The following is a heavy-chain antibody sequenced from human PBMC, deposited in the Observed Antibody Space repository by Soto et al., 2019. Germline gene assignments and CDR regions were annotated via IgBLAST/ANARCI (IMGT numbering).Heavy chain of an antibody. J-gene: IGHJ4*02. CDR1: GGTFSSYA. CDR3: ARVRDSYYYDSSGYYYDYYFDS. CDR2: IIPIFGTA. Sequence: ASVKVSCKASGGTFSSYAISWVRQAPGQGLEWMGGIIPIFGTANYAQKCQGRVTITADKSTSTAYMELSSLRSEDTAVYYCARVRDSYYYDSSGYYYDYYFDSWGQGTLVTVSS. V-gene: IGHV1-69*06. D-gene: IGHD3-22*01.